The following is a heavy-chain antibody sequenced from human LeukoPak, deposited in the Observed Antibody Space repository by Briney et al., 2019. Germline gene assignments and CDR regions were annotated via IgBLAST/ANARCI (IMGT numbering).Heavy chain of an antibody. D-gene: IGHD5-12*01. Sequence: GGSLRLSCAASGFTVSSNYMSWVRQAPGKGLEWVSVIYSGGSTYYADSAKGRFTISRHNSKNTLYLQMTSLRAEDTAVYYCARDRAGYAGWFDPWGQGTLVTVSS. CDR3: ARDRAGYAGWFDP. V-gene: IGHV3-53*04. CDR1: GFTVSSNY. J-gene: IGHJ5*02. CDR2: IYSGGST.